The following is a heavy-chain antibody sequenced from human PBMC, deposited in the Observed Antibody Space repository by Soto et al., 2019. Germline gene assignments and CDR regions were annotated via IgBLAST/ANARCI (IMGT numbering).Heavy chain of an antibody. Sequence: PSETLSLTYTVSGGSISSYYWSWIRQPPGKGLEWIGFFHNSGSSNYNPSLKSRVTISVDTSKNQFSLRMSSVTAADSAVYFCARVNSLDGSGSRVHYYGMDVWGQGTTVTVSS. CDR3: ARVNSLDGSGSRVHYYGMDV. CDR1: GGSISSYY. J-gene: IGHJ6*02. V-gene: IGHV4-59*01. CDR2: FHNSGSS. D-gene: IGHD3-10*01.